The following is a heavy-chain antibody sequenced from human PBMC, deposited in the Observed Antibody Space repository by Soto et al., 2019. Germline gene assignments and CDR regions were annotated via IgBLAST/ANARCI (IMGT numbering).Heavy chain of an antibody. J-gene: IGHJ5*02. CDR2: ISGSGFKK. D-gene: IGHD1-26*01. V-gene: IGHV3-23*01. Sequence: GGSLRLSCAASGFIFENFGMSWVRQAPGKGLEWISSISGSGFKKYYADSVKGRFTISRDNSKSTVYLELNDLSAEDTAVYHCAKNQGVELVPLATVDWFDPWGQGSVVTVSS. CDR3: AKNQGVELVPLATVDWFDP. CDR1: GFIFENFG.